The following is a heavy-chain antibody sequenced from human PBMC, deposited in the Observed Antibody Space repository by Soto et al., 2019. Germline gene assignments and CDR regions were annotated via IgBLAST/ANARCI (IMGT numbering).Heavy chain of an antibody. CDR3: ATHISISGG. D-gene: IGHD3-3*01. Sequence: EVQLLESGGGLVQPGGSLRLSCAASGFTFSGYAMTWVRQAPGKGLEWVSVIDGSGSTIYYADSVKGRFTISRDNSRNTLYLQMNSLRAEDTAVYYCATHISISGGWGQGTLVTVSS. CDR2: IDGSGSTI. V-gene: IGHV3-23*01. J-gene: IGHJ4*02. CDR1: GFTFSGYA.